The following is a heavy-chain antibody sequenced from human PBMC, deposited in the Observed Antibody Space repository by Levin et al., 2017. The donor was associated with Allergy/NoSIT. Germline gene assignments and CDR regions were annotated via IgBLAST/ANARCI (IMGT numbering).Heavy chain of an antibody. D-gene: IGHD5-12*01. CDR2: ISSNGGST. CDR1: GFTFSSYA. J-gene: IGHJ4*02. CDR3: ARTDIVATWFDY. V-gene: IGHV3-64*01. Sequence: GESLKISCAASGFTFSSYAMHWVRQAPGKGLEYVSAISSNGGSTYYANSVKGRFTISRDNSKNTLYLQMGSLRAEDMAVYYCARTDIVATWFDYWGQGTLVTVSS.